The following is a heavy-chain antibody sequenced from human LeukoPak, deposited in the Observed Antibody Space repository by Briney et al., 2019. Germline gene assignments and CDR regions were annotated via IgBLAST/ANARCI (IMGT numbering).Heavy chain of an antibody. CDR2: IYTSGST. D-gene: IGHD3-22*01. Sequence: PSETLSLTCTVSGGSISSYYWSWIRQPAGKGLEWIGRIYTSGSTNYNPSLKSRVTMSVDTSKHQFSLKLSSVTAADTAVYYCARVQVLDYYDSSGAYYMDVWGKGTTVTVSS. V-gene: IGHV4-4*07. J-gene: IGHJ6*03. CDR3: ARVQVLDYYDSSGAYYMDV. CDR1: GGSISSYY.